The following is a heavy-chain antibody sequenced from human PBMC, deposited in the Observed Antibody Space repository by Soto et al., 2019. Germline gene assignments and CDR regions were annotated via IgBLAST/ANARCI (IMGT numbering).Heavy chain of an antibody. D-gene: IGHD3-10*01. V-gene: IGHV4-34*01. CDR1: GGSFSGYY. J-gene: IGHJ6*02. CDR3: ARGHSGVRGVITYYYYYGMDV. CDR2: INYSGST. Sequence: SETLSLTCAVYGGSFSGYYWSWIRQPPGKGLEWIGEINYSGSTNYNPSLKSRVTISVDTSKNQFSLKLSSVTAADTAVYYCARGHSGVRGVITYYYYYGMDVWGQGTTVTVSS.